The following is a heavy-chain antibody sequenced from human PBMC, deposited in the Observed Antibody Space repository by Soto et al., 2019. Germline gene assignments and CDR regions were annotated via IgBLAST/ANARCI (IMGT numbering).Heavy chain of an antibody. J-gene: IGHJ6*02. CDR2: INPNSGGT. D-gene: IGHD5-18*01. CDR3: ARASGSYGYYYYGMDV. Sequence: QVQLVQSGAEAKKPGASVKVSCKASGYTFTGYYMHWVRQAPGQGLEWMGWINPNSGGTNYAQKFQGWVTMTRDTSISTAYMELSRLRSDDTAVYYCARASGSYGYYYYGMDVWGQGTTVTVSS. CDR1: GYTFTGYY. V-gene: IGHV1-2*04.